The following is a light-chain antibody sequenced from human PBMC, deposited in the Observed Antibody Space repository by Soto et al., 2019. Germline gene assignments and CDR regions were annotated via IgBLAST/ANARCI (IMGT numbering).Light chain of an antibody. CDR1: TSDVGRYDY. CDR2: DVI. V-gene: IGLV2-14*01. CDR3: GSYTSSSTVI. Sequence: QFALTQPASVSGSPGQSITITCTGTTSDVGRYDYVSWYQQHPGEAPQLIIYDVIYRPSGISNRFSGSKSGNTASLTISGLQAEDEADYYCGSYTSSSTVIFGGGTKLTVL. J-gene: IGLJ2*01.